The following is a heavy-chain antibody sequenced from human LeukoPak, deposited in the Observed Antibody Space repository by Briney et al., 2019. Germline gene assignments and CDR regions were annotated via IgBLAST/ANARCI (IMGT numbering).Heavy chain of an antibody. V-gene: IGHV1-2*06. Sequence: GASVKVSCKASGYTFTGYYMHWVRQAPGQGLEWMGRINPNSGGTNYAQKFQGRVTMTRDTSISTAYMELSRQRSDDTAVYYCARVSSGWSDFDYWGQGTLVTVSS. J-gene: IGHJ4*02. D-gene: IGHD6-19*01. CDR2: INPNSGGT. CDR1: GYTFTGYY. CDR3: ARVSSGWSDFDY.